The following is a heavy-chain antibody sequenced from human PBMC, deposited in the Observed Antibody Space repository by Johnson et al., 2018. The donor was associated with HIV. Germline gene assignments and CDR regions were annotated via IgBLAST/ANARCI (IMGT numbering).Heavy chain of an antibody. Sequence: VQLVESGGGLIQPGGSLRLSCAASGFTVSSNYMSWVRQAPGKGLEWVSGISWNSDNIAYADSVKGRFTISRDNAKNSLYLQMNSLRAEDTALYYCAKVDTATNDAFDIWGQGTMVTVSS. CDR1: GFTVSSNY. J-gene: IGHJ3*02. V-gene: IGHV3-9*01. CDR2: ISWNSDNI. CDR3: AKVDTATNDAFDI. D-gene: IGHD5-18*01.